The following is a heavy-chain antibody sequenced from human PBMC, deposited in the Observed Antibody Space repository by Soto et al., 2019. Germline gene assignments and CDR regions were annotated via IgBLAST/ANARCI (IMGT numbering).Heavy chain of an antibody. D-gene: IGHD2-15*01. CDR3: VREGGGGYCSGGSCSPRAWFDP. Sequence: QVQLVQSGAEVKKPGASVKVSCKASGYTFTSYGFSWVRQAPGQGLEWMGWISAYNGNTNYAQKLQGRVTMTTDTTTSTAYMELGRLGSDGTAVYCWVREGGGGYCSGGSCSPRAWFDPWGQGTLVTVSS. CDR2: ISAYNGNT. CDR1: GYTFTSYG. V-gene: IGHV1-18*01. J-gene: IGHJ5*02.